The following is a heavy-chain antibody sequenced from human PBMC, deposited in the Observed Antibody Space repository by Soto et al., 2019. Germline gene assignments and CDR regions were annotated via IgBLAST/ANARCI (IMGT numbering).Heavy chain of an antibody. CDR1: GCSFTSYW. CDR2: IDPSDSYT. V-gene: IGHV5-10-1*01. J-gene: IGHJ3*02. Sequence: PGESLRISCKGSGCSFTSYWISWVRQMPGKGLEWMGRIDPSDSYTNYSPSFQGHVTISADKSVSTAYLQWSSLKASDTAMYYCARRGYGGYGGGDAFDIWGQGTMVTVSS. CDR3: ARRGYGGYGGGDAFDI. D-gene: IGHD5-12*01.